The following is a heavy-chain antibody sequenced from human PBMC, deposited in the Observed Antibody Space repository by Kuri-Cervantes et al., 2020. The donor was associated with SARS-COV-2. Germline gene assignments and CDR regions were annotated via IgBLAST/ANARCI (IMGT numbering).Heavy chain of an antibody. Sequence: LSLTCAASGFTFSSYDMSWVRQAPGKGLEWVALISSDGTNKLQAGSVKGRFTISRDNSKNTLYLQMNSLTSEDTSVYYCARPPDRSGQNFDSWGQGTLVTVSS. CDR3: ARPPDRSGQNFDS. CDR2: ISSDGTNK. D-gene: IGHD3-22*01. V-gene: IGHV3-30*03. J-gene: IGHJ4*02. CDR1: GFTFSSYD.